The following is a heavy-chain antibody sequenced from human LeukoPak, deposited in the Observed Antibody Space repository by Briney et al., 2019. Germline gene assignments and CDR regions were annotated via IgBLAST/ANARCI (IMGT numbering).Heavy chain of an antibody. CDR3: ARAIATKGSGSTDFGY. D-gene: IGHD3-10*01. V-gene: IGHV1-18*01. CDR1: GYTFTSYG. J-gene: IGHJ4*02. CDR2: ISAYNGNT. Sequence: ASVKVSCKASGYTFTSYGISWVRQAPGQGLEWMGWISAYNGNTNYAQKLQGRVTMTTDTSTSTAYMELRSLRSDDTAVYYCARAIATKGSGSTDFGYWGQGTLVTVSS.